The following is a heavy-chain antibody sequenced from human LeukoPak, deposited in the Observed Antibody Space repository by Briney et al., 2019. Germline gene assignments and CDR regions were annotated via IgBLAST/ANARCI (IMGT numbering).Heavy chain of an antibody. D-gene: IGHD3-3*01. V-gene: IGHV3-48*04. J-gene: IGHJ4*02. CDR2: ISSSSSTI. CDR3: ARELSIPYYDFWSGFDY. CDR1: GFTFSSYS. Sequence: GGSLRLSCAASGFTFSSYSMNWVRQAPGKGLEWVSYISSSSSTIYYADSVKGRFTISRDNAKNSLYLQMNSLRAEDTAVYYCARELSIPYYDFWSGFDYWGQGTLVTVSS.